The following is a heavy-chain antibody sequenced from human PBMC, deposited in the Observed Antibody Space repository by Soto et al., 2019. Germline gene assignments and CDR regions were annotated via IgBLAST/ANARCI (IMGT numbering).Heavy chain of an antibody. V-gene: IGHV4-31*03. Sequence: SETLSLTCTVSGGSISSGSYYWSWIRHHPGKGLEWIGYIYSSGSTYYNPSLKSRLTFSIDKSKNQLSLRLTSVTAADTAVYYCARSGVLGILITSHWFDPWGQRTLVTVSS. CDR3: ARSGVLGILITSHWFDP. J-gene: IGHJ5*02. D-gene: IGHD3-10*01. CDR1: GGSISSGSYY. CDR2: IYSSGST.